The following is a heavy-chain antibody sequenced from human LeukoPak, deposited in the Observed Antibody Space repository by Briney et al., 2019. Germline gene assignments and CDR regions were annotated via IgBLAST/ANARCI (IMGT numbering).Heavy chain of an antibody. D-gene: IGHD3-10*01. CDR3: ARSRTGLLWFGELSPMFY. J-gene: IGHJ4*02. Sequence: SETLSLTCTVSGGSISSYYWSWIRQPPGKGLEWIGYIYYSGSTNYNPSLKSRVTISVDTSKNQFSLKLSSVTAADTAVYYCARSRTGLLWFGELSPMFYWGQGTLVTVSS. CDR1: GGSISSYY. CDR2: IYYSGST. V-gene: IGHV4-59*01.